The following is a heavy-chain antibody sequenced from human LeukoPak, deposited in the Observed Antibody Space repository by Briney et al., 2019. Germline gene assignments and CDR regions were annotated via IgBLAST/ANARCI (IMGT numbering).Heavy chain of an antibody. D-gene: IGHD2-15*01. V-gene: IGHV1-69*02. CDR3: AKTATLSPYVDWYFDL. CDR1: GGTFSSYT. Sequence: SVKVSCKASGGTFSSYTISWVRQAPGQGLEWVGRIIPILGIANYAQKFQGRVTITADKSTSTAYMELSSLRSEDTAVYYCAKTATLSPYVDWYFDLWGRGTLVTVSS. J-gene: IGHJ2*01. CDR2: IIPILGIA.